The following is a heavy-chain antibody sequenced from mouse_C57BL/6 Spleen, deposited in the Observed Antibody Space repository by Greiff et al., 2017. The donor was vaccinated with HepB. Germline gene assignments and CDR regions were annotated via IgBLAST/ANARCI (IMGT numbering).Heavy chain of an antibody. Sequence: QVQLQQSGAELVRPGASVTLSCKASGYTFTDYEMHWVKQTPVHGLEWIGAIDPETGGTAYNQKFKGKAILTADKSSSTAYMELRSLTSEDSAVYYCTRDPNWDFDYWGQGTTLTVSS. D-gene: IGHD4-1*01. J-gene: IGHJ2*01. V-gene: IGHV1-15*01. CDR3: TRDPNWDFDY. CDR1: GYTFTDYE. CDR2: IDPETGGT.